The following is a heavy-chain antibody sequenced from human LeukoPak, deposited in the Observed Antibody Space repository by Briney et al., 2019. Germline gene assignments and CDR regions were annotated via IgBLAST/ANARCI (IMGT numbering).Heavy chain of an antibody. Sequence: SVKVSCKASGGTFSSYAISWVRQAPGQGLEWMGGIIPIFGTANYAQKFQGRVTITADESTSTAYMELSSLRSEDTAVYYCAGPDCIAAPDAFDIWGQGTMVTVSS. CDR1: GGTFSSYA. CDR2: IIPIFGTA. D-gene: IGHD6-6*01. J-gene: IGHJ3*02. CDR3: AGPDCIAAPDAFDI. V-gene: IGHV1-69*13.